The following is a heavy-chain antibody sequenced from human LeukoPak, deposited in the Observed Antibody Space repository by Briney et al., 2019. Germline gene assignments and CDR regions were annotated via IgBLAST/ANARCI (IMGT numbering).Heavy chain of an antibody. CDR1: GFTFSDYY. CDR3: ARDYVGNYFDY. Sequence: GGTLRLSCAVSGFTFSDYYMSWIRQAPGKGLEWVSYISSSGSTISYADSVKGRFTISRDNAKNSLYLQMNSLRAEDTALYYCARDYVGNYFDYWGQGTLVTVSS. J-gene: IGHJ4*02. CDR2: ISSSGSTI. V-gene: IGHV3-11*01. D-gene: IGHD4-23*01.